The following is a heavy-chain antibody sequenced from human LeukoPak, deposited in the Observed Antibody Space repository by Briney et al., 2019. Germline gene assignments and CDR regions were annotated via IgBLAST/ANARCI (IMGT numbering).Heavy chain of an antibody. J-gene: IGHJ4*02. V-gene: IGHV3-7*01. CDR1: GFTFSRYW. Sequence: GGSLRLSCAASGFTFSRYWMSWVRQAPGKGLEWVANIKQDGSEKYYVDSVKGRFTISRDNAKNSLYLQMNSLRAEDTAVYHCARAGYYTKYYFDSWGQGTLVTVSS. CDR3: ARAGYYTKYYFDS. D-gene: IGHD3-3*01. CDR2: IKQDGSEK.